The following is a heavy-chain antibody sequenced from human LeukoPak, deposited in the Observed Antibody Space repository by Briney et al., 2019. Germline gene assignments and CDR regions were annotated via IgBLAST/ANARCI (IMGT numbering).Heavy chain of an antibody. D-gene: IGHD3-3*01. J-gene: IGHJ4*02. CDR3: VRAGLSYDFRNGYDY. CDR1: GYTFTSYG. CDR2: ISSYNGDT. V-gene: IGHV1-18*01. Sequence: GASVKVSCKGSGYTFTSYGIGWVRQAPGQGLEWVRWISSYNGDTSYAQNLQGRVTMTTDTSTSTAYMELRSLRSDDTAVYYCVRAGLSYDFRNGYDYWGQGTLVTVSS.